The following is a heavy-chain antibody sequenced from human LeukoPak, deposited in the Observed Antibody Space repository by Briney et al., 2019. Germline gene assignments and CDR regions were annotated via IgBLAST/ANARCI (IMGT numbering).Heavy chain of an antibody. CDR1: GGTLSSYT. CDR2: IIPVFGTA. J-gene: IGHJ4*02. D-gene: IGHD5-18*01. CDR3: ATRYTS. Sequence: WASVKVSCKASGGTLSSYTVSWVRQAPGQGLEWMGGIIPVFGTASYAPRFQGRVTITADESTSTVYMELSSLTSDDTAVYYCATRYTSWGQGTLVTVSS. V-gene: IGHV1-69*13.